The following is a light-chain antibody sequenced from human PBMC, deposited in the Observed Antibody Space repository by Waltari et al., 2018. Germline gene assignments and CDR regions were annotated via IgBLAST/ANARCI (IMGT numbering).Light chain of an antibody. CDR1: QTNIGSNT. V-gene: IGLV1-44*01. CDR3: STWDDSLNGPL. CDR2: NNG. J-gene: IGLJ3*02. Sequence: QSVLTQPPSASGAPAQTGTISCSGGQTNIGSNTVNWYPQVPGTAPRLIIYNNGQRPSGVPDRVSASKSGTSASLAISGLQPDDEATYYCSTWDDSLNGPLFGGGTKVTVL.